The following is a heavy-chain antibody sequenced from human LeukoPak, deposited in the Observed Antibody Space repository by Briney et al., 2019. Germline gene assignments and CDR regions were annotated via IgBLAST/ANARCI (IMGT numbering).Heavy chain of an antibody. CDR1: GFTFSSYG. V-gene: IGHV3-30*03. CDR2: ISYDGSNK. Sequence: PGGSLRLSCAASGFTFSSYGMHWVRQAPGKGLEGVAGISYDGSNKYYPDFVKGRFTISRDNSKNTLYLQMNSLRAEDTAVYYCARGLNSYSSYTDVWGKGTTVTVSS. CDR3: ARGLNSYSSYTDV. D-gene: IGHD3-16*01. J-gene: IGHJ6*04.